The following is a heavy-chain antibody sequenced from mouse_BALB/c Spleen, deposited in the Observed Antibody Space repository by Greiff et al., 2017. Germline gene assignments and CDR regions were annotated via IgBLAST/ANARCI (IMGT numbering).Heavy chain of an antibody. D-gene: IGHD1-1*01. CDR3: ARDEGDYYGSSFDY. V-gene: IGHV2-9*02. J-gene: IGHJ2*01. Sequence: VKLQESGPGLVAPSQSLSITCTVSGFSLTSYGVHWVRQPPGKGLEWLGVIWAGGSTNYNSALMSRLSISKDNSKSQVFLKMNSLQTDDTAMYYCARDEGDYYGSSFDYWGQGTTLTVSS. CDR2: IWAGGST. CDR1: GFSLTSYG.